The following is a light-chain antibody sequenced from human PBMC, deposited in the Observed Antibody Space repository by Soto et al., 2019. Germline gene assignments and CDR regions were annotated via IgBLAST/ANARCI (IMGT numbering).Light chain of an antibody. J-gene: IGKJ1*01. CDR3: QQSYSSPLT. CDR2: AAS. CDR1: QSISSY. Sequence: DIQMTQSPSSLSASVVDRVTITWRASQSISSYLNWYQQKPGKAPKLLIYAASSLQSGVPSRFSGSGFGTDFTLTISSVQPEDIATYYCQQSYSSPLTFGQGTKVDIK. V-gene: IGKV1-39*01.